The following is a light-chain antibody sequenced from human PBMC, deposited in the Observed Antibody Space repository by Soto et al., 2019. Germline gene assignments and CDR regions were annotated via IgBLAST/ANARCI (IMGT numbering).Light chain of an antibody. Sequence: DIQMTQSPSTLSASVGDRVTITCRASQSISSWLAWYQQKPGKAPKLLIFDASSLESGVPSRFSGSGCGTEFTLTISSLQPDDFATYYCQQYNSYSSYSFGQGTKLEI. CDR2: DAS. CDR1: QSISSW. J-gene: IGKJ2*03. CDR3: QQYNSYSSYS. V-gene: IGKV1-5*01.